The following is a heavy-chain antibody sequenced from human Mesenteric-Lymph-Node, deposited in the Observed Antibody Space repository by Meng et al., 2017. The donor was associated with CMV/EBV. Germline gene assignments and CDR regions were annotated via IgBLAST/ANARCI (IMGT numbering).Heavy chain of an antibody. J-gene: IGHJ6*02. CDR2: ISSSSSYI. CDR1: FTFSSYS. Sequence: FTFSSYSMNWVRQAPGKGLEWVSSISSSSSYIYYADSVKGRFTISRDNAKNSLYLQMNSLRAEDTAVYYCARDNLLRFLEWWYGMDVWGQGTTVTVSS. CDR3: ARDNLLRFLEWWYGMDV. D-gene: IGHD3-3*01. V-gene: IGHV3-21*01.